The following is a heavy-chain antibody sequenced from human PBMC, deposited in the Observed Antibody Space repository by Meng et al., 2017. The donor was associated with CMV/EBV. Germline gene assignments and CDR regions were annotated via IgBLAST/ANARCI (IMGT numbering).Heavy chain of an antibody. Sequence: GESLKISCAASGFTFNSYAMYWVRQAPGKGLYWVALISYDARNKYYADSVKGRFTIARDNSKNTLYLQMNSLGAEDTAVYYCAREKGWGADTTSFDYWGQGTLVTVSS. V-gene: IGHV3-30*04. CDR2: ISYDARNK. D-gene: IGHD6-19*01. CDR1: GFTFNSYA. J-gene: IGHJ4*02. CDR3: AREKGWGADTTSFDY.